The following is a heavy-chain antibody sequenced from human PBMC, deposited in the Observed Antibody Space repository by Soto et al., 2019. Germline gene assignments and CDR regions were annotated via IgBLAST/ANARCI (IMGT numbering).Heavy chain of an antibody. V-gene: IGHV1-18*01. CDR2: IRAYNGNT. Sequence: ASVKVSCKASGYTFTSYGNSWVRQSPGQGLEWMGWIRAYNGNTNYAQKLHGRVTMTTDTSTSTAYMELRSLRSGVTAVYYCARIVVPFWLQDDPGGQGTLVTVS. D-gene: IGHD1-26*01. CDR1: GYTFTSYG. J-gene: IGHJ5*02. CDR3: ARIVVPFWLQDDP.